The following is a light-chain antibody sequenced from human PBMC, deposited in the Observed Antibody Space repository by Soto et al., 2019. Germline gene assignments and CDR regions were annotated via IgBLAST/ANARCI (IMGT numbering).Light chain of an antibody. CDR3: QQYDYMPYT. Sequence: EIVMTQSPATLSVSPGERATLSCRASQGVTSNLAWYQQKPGQAPRLLIYGASTRATGIPARFSGSGSGTEFTLTISSLQSEDIATYYCQQYDYMPYTFGQGTKLEI. CDR1: QGVTSN. CDR2: GAS. V-gene: IGKV3-15*01. J-gene: IGKJ2*01.